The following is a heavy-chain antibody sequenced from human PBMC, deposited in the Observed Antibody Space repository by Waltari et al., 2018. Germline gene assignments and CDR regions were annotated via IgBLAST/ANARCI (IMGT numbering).Heavy chain of an antibody. CDR2: ISGSGGST. CDR3: AKDVDTAMVTFFDY. CDR1: GFTFSRYA. V-gene: IGHV3-23*01. Sequence: EVQLLESGGGLVQPGGSLRLSCAASGFTFSRYAMTWISPAPGKGLEWVSAISGSGGSTYYADSVKGRFTISRDNSKNTLYLQMNSLRAEDTAVYYCAKDVDTAMVTFFDYWGQGTLVTVSS. D-gene: IGHD5-18*01. J-gene: IGHJ4*02.